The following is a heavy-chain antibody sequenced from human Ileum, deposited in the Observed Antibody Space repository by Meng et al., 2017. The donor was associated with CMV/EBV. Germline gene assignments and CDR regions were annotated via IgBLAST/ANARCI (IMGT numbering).Heavy chain of an antibody. CDR1: ISGGDYY. Sequence: ISGGDYYWGWVRQPPGKGLEWIGNIYYSGTTYYNPSLKSRVTISLDTSKKQFSLNLNSVTAADTAIYYCARAPHTYYYDPTPGAFDIWGQGTMVTVSS. CDR2: IYYSGTT. D-gene: IGHD3-22*01. V-gene: IGHV4-39*07. J-gene: IGHJ3*02. CDR3: ARAPHTYYYDPTPGAFDI.